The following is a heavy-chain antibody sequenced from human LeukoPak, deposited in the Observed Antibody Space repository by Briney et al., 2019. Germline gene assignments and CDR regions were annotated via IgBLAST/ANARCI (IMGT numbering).Heavy chain of an antibody. CDR2: IYYSGST. J-gene: IGHJ6*02. D-gene: IGHD3-10*01. CDR1: GGSISSYY. CDR3: AGDTMVRGVIHPLGMDV. V-gene: IGHV4-59*08. Sequence: SETLSLTCTVSGGSISSYYWSWIRQPPGKGLEWIGYIYYSGSTNYNPSLKSRVTISVDTSKNQFSLKLSSVTAADTAVYYCAGDTMVRGVIHPLGMDVWGQGTTVTVSS.